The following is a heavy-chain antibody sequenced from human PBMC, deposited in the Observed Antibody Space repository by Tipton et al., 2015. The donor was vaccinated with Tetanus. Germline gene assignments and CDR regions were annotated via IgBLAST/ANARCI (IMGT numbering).Heavy chain of an antibody. CDR1: GGSINSGGYY. CDR3: ARESITIFGVVSIDY. J-gene: IGHJ4*02. Sequence: LRLSCTVSGGSINSGGYYWSWLRQHPGKGLEWIGYIYYTGNTYYNPSLKSRVTMSVDNSKNQFSLKLNSVTAADTAVYYCARESITIFGVVSIDYWGQGTLVTVSS. CDR2: IYYTGNT. D-gene: IGHD3-3*01. V-gene: IGHV4-31*02.